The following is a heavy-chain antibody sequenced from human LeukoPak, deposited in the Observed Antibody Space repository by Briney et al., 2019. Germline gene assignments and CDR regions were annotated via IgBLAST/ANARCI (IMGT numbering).Heavy chain of an antibody. Sequence: GGSLRLSCAASGFTFSSYDMHWVRQAPGKGLEWVAVISYDGSNKYYADSVKGRFTISRDNSKNTLYLQMNSLRAEDTAVYYCAKDAMTTVTTPTVYYYYGMDVWGQGTTVTVSS. J-gene: IGHJ6*02. V-gene: IGHV3-30*18. CDR3: AKDAMTTVTTPTVYYYYGMDV. CDR2: ISYDGSNK. CDR1: GFTFSSYD. D-gene: IGHD4-4*01.